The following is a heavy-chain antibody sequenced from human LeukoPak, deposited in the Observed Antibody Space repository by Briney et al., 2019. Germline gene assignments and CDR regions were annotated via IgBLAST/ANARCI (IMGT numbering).Heavy chain of an antibody. J-gene: IGHJ4*02. CDR1: GFNFSNAW. D-gene: IGHD3-16*01. CDR2: IRSKSEGGTT. CDR3: ATGGSILAH. V-gene: IGHV3-15*01. Sequence: AGSLRLSCAASGFNFSNAWMSWVRQAPGKGLEWVGHIRSKSEGGTTDYAAPVKGRFTISRDDSKNTLSLHMSSLKTEDTAVYFCATGGSILAHWGQGTLVTVSS.